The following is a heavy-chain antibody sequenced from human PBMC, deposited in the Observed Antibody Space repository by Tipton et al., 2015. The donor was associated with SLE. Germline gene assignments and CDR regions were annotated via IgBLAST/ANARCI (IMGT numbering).Heavy chain of an antibody. CDR3: GRARALDI. CDR2: IYSGCST. Sequence: SLRLSCAASGFTVSSNYMSWVRQAPGKGLEWVSVIYSGCSTYYADSVKGRFTISRDNSKNTLYLQMNSLRAEDTAVYYCGRARALDIWGQGTMVTVSS. V-gene: IGHV3-53*01. J-gene: IGHJ3*02. CDR1: GFTVSSNY.